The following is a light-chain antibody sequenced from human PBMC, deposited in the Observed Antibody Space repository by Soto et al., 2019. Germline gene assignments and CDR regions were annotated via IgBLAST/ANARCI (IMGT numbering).Light chain of an antibody. CDR3: QEYNSYWT. J-gene: IGKJ1*01. V-gene: IGKV1-5*03. CDR2: KAS. CDR1: QSISSW. Sequence: DIQMTQSPSTLSASVGDRVTITCRASQSISSWLAWYQQKPGKAPKLLIFKASSLESGVPSRFSGSGSGTDFTLTISSLQPDDFATYYCQEYNSYWTLGQGTKVDIK.